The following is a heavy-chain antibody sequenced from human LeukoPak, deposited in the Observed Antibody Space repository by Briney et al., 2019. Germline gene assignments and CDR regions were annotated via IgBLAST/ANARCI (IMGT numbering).Heavy chain of an antibody. Sequence: GASVKVSCKASGGTFSSYAISWVRQAPGQGLEWMGGIIPILGTANYAQKFQGRVTITADKSTSTAYMELSSLRSEDTAVYYCARDNCSSTSCYSWFDPWGQGTLVTVSS. J-gene: IGHJ5*02. CDR1: GGTFSSYA. CDR3: ARDNCSSTSCYSWFDP. D-gene: IGHD2-2*02. CDR2: IIPILGTA. V-gene: IGHV1-69*06.